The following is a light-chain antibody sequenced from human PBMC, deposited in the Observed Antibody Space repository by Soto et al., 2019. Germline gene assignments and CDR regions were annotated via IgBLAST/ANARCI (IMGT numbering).Light chain of an antibody. CDR2: GAS. CDR1: QSVNSN. CDR3: QQYNNWPRT. V-gene: IGKV3-15*01. Sequence: EIVMTQSPATLSVSPGERATLSCRASQSVNSNLAWYQQKPGQAPRLLIYGASTRAAGIPARFSGSGSGTEFTLTISSLQSEDFVVYYCQQYNNWPRTFGQGTQVEFK. J-gene: IGKJ1*01.